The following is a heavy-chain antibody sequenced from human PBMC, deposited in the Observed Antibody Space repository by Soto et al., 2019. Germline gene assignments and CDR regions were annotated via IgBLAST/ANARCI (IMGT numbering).Heavy chain of an antibody. V-gene: IGHV1-8*01. J-gene: IGHJ4*02. CDR3: ERERTVAGNDY. D-gene: IGHD6-19*01. Sequence: QVQLVQSGAEVKKPGASVKVSCKASGYTFTSYDINWVRQATGQGLEWMGWMNPNSGNTGYAQKFQGRVTMTRKTSIGTADMELSSLRSEDTAVYYCERERTVAGNDYWGQGTLVTVSS. CDR2: MNPNSGNT. CDR1: GYTFTSYD.